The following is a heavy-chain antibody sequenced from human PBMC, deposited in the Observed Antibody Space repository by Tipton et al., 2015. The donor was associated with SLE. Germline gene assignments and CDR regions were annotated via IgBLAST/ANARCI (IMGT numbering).Heavy chain of an antibody. V-gene: IGHV4-34*01. D-gene: IGHD6-6*01. CDR1: GGSFGGYY. CDR3: ARGRSYSSSSSDFDY. J-gene: IGHJ4*02. CDR2: IDRSGNT. Sequence: GLVKPSETLSLTCAVYGGSFGGYYWTWIRQPPGKGLEWIGEIDRSGNTNYNPSLKSRITISVDTSKNQFSLKLSSVTAADTAVYYCARGRSYSSSSSDFDYWGQGTLVTVSS.